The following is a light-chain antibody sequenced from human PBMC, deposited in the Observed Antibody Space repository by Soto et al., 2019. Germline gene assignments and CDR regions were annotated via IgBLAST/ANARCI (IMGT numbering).Light chain of an antibody. CDR1: QSLLYSLNNKND. CDR2: WAS. Sequence: DIVMTQSPDSLAVALGERATINCKSSQSLLYSLNNKNDLAWYQQKSGQPPKLLIYWASTRESGVPDRFSGSGSGTDFTLTISSLQAEDVAVYYCQQYYNSPRTFGQGTKLEIQ. J-gene: IGKJ2*01. CDR3: QQYYNSPRT. V-gene: IGKV4-1*01.